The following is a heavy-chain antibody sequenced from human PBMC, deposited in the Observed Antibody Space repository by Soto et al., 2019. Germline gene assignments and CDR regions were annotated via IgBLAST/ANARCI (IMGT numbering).Heavy chain of an antibody. CDR3: ARVAMENYHDMWSGSTSSALDV. CDR2: VSHSGRT. Sequence: SETLSLTCKVSGGSMRGYSWSWIRQTPGEGLEWIGYVSHSGRTDYSPSLKNRVTISLDMSKNHFALHVNSVDPADTAVYYCARVAMENYHDMWSGSTSSALDVWGQGTTVIVSS. V-gene: IGHV4-59*13. CDR1: GGSMRGYS. D-gene: IGHD3-3*01. J-gene: IGHJ6*02.